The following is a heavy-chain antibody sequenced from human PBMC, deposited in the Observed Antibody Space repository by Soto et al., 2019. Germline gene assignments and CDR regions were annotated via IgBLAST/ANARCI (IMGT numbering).Heavy chain of an antibody. CDR1: GYTFTNFG. CDR2: ISAYNGNT. V-gene: IGHV1-18*01. CDR3: ARVGTPIDY. Sequence: QVQLVQSGAEVKKPGASVKVSCKASGYTFTNFGISWVRQAPGQGLEWMGWISAYNGNTNYAQNFQGRGTMTTDTSTSTAYRALRRLRSDDTSVYYSARVGTPIDYWGQGTLVTVSS. D-gene: IGHD7-27*01. J-gene: IGHJ4*02.